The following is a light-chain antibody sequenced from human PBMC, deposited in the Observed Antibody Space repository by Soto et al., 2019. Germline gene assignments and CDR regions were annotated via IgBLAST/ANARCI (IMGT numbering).Light chain of an antibody. CDR2: AAS. V-gene: IGKV1-27*01. CDR1: QGISNY. Sequence: DIQMTQSPSSLSASVGDRVTITCRASQGISNYLAWYQQKPWKVPKLLIYAASTLQSGFPSRFSGSGSGTDFTLTISSLQHEDVASYYCQKYNIAPQTFGQGTKVEVK. J-gene: IGKJ1*01. CDR3: QKYNIAPQT.